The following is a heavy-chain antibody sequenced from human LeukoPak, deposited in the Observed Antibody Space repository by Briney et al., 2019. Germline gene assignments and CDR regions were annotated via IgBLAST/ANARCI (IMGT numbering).Heavy chain of an antibody. CDR2: INPNSGGT. D-gene: IGHD6-19*01. CDR1: GYTFTGYY. J-gene: IGHJ4*02. Sequence: ASVKVSCKASGYTFTGYYMHWVRQAPGQGLEWMGWINPNSGGTNYAQKFQGRVTMTRDTSISTAYMELSRLRSDDTAVYYCARDLIAGISSGWYGGPVDYWGQGTLVTVSS. CDR3: ARDLIAGISSGWYGGPVDY. V-gene: IGHV1-2*02.